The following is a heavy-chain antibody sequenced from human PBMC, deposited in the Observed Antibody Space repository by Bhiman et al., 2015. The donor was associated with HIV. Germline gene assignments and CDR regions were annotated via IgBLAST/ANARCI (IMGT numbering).Heavy chain of an antibody. Sequence: EVQLVESGGGLVKPGGSLRLSCAASGFTFNSYSMNWVRQAPGKGLEWVASISSSGTYIYYADSVKGRFTISRDNAKNSLYLQMNSLRAEDTAVYYCANTGHYDSSGPALWGQGTLVTVSS. CDR2: ISSSGTYI. CDR3: ANTGHYDSSGPAL. J-gene: IGHJ4*02. CDR1: GFTFNSYS. D-gene: IGHD3-22*01. V-gene: IGHV3-21*01.